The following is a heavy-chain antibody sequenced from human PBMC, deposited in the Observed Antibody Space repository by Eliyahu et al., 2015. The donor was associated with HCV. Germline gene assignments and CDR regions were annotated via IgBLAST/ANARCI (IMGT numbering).Heavy chain of an antibody. D-gene: IGHD3-9*01. Sequence: QVQLQESGPGLVKPSQTLSLTCTVSGVSISSGGSYWSWFRQPPGKGLEWIGYISYSGSTYYNPSLQSRVTISVDTSDNQFSLKLSSVTAADTAVYYCARSWGLTGYNSASRGELYFDHWGQGTLVTVSS. J-gene: IGHJ4*02. CDR2: ISYSGST. CDR3: ARSWGLTGYNSASRGELYFDH. CDR1: GVSISSGGSY. V-gene: IGHV4-31*03.